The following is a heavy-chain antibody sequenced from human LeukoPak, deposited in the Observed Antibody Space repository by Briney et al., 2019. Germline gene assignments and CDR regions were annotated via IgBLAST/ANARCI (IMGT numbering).Heavy chain of an antibody. V-gene: IGHV4-39*01. CDR3: ARRNLETRYGSGSYYRAYWFDP. J-gene: IGHJ5*02. D-gene: IGHD3-10*01. CDR2: IYYSGST. CDR1: GVSISSSSYY. Sequence: SETLSLTCTVSGVSISSSSYYWGWIRQPPGKGLEWIGSIYYSGSTYYNPSLKSRVTISVDTSKNQFSLKLSSVTAADTAVYYCARRNLETRYGSGSYYRAYWFDPWGQGTLVTVSS.